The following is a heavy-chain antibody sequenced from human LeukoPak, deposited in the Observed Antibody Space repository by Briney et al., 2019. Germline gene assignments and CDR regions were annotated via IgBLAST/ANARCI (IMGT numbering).Heavy chain of an antibody. D-gene: IGHD6-19*01. J-gene: IGHJ4*02. CDR1: GYTFSDYY. CDR2: INPNSGDT. Sequence: ASVKVSCKASGYTFSDYYMHWVRQAPGQGLEWMGWINPNSGDTSYAQKFQGRVTMTRDMSISTAYMELSRLRSDDTAAYYCVRDPQYSSGWSIIAGNYWGQGTLVTVSS. V-gene: IGHV1-2*02. CDR3: VRDPQYSSGWSIIAGNY.